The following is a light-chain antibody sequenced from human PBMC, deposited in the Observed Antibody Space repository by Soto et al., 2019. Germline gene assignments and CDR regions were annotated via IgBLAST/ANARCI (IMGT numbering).Light chain of an antibody. J-gene: IGLJ1*01. CDR2: DVS. Sequence: QSALTQPASVSGSPGQSITISCTGASSDVGGYNYVSWYQQHPGEAPKLMIYDVSNRPSGVSNRFSGSKSGNTASLTISGLQAEDEAAYYCSSYTSSSTPAVFGTGTKVTVL. CDR1: SSDVGGYNY. CDR3: SSYTSSSTPAV. V-gene: IGLV2-14*01.